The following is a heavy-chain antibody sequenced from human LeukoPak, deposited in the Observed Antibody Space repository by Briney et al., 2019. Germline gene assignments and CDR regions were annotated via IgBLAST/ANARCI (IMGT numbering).Heavy chain of an antibody. CDR2: IYYSGST. D-gene: IGHD6-6*01. V-gene: IGHV4-59*11. J-gene: IGHJ6*03. CDR3: ASASAARRNYYYYMDV. Sequence: PSETLSLTCTASGGSISSHYWSWIRQPPGKGLEWIGYIYYSGSTNYNPSLKSRVTISVDTSKNQFSLKLSSVTAADTVVYYCASASAARRNYYYYMDVWGKGTTVTVSS. CDR1: GGSISSHY.